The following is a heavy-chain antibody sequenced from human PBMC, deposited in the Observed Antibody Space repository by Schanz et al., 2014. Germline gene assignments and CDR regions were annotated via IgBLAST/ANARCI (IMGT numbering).Heavy chain of an antibody. CDR1: GFTFSNHA. CDR3: ARDGDFDY. J-gene: IGHJ4*02. V-gene: IGHV3-23*04. Sequence: VQLVESGGGVVQPGGSLRLSCAASGFTFSNHALSWVRQAPGKGLEWVSGIGGSGDSTHYADSVKGRFTISRDNSKNTLFLQMSSLRAEDTAVYYCARDGDFDYWGQGTLVTVSS. CDR2: IGGSGDST.